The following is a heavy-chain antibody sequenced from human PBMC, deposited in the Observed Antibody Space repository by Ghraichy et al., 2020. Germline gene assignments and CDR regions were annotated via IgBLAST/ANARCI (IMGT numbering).Heavy chain of an antibody. V-gene: IGHV3-74*01. CDR1: GFTFSSYW. Sequence: GGSLRLSCAASGFTFSSYWMHWVRQAPGKGLVWVSRINSDGSSTSYADSVKGRFTISRDNAKNTLYLQMNSLRAEDTAVYYCARWGPVYYGSGRDIDVTPVYWGQGTLVTVSS. CDR2: INSDGSST. D-gene: IGHD3-10*01. J-gene: IGHJ4*02. CDR3: ARWGPVYYGSGRDIDVTPVY.